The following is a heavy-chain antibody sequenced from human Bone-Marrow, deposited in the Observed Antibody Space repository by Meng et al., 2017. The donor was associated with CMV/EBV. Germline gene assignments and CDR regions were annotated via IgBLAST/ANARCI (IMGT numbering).Heavy chain of an antibody. J-gene: IGHJ6*02. D-gene: IGHD3-22*01. V-gene: IGHV3-30*04. CDR1: GFTFSTYA. CDR3: AREIPDSSGYYYRYDYYYGMGV. CDR2: ISYDGSNK. Sequence: GGSLRLSCAASGFTFSTYAMHWVRQAPGKGLEWVAVISYDGSNKYYADSVKGRFTISRDNSKNTLYLQMNSLRAEDTAVYYCAREIPDSSGYYYRYDYYYGMGVWGQGTTVTVSS.